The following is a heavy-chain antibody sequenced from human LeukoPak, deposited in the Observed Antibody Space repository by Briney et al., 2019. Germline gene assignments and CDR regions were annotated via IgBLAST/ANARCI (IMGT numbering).Heavy chain of an antibody. CDR1: GGSISSSSSY. J-gene: IGHJ4*02. Sequence: PSETLSLTCTVSGGSISSSSSYWSWIRQPPGKGLEWIGYIYNSGSTNYNPSLKSRVTISVDTSKNQFSLKLSSVTAADTAMYYCARDSSDGNYFDYWGQGTLVTVSS. CDR3: ARDSSDGNYFDY. V-gene: IGHV4-61*01. CDR2: IYNSGST.